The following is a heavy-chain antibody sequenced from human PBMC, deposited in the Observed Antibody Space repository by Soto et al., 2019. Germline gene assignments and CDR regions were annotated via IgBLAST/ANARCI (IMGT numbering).Heavy chain of an antibody. D-gene: IGHD6-13*01. J-gene: IGHJ4*02. CDR1: GYTFTSYG. CDR2: ISAYNGNT. Sequence: GXSVKVSCQASGYTFTSYGISWVRQAPGQGLEWMGWISAYNGNTNYAQKLQGRVTMTTDTSTSTAYMELRSLRSDDTAVYYCARGPRSSSWYYFDYWGQGTLVTVSS. V-gene: IGHV1-18*04. CDR3: ARGPRSSSWYYFDY.